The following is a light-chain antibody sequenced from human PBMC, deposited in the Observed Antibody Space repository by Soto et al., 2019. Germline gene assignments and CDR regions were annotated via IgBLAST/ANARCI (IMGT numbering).Light chain of an antibody. V-gene: IGKV3-20*01. CDR1: QSVSSSY. J-gene: IGKJ1*01. CDR2: GAS. CDR3: QQYGSSLRT. Sequence: EMVLTQSPGTLSLYKGERATLSCRASQSVSSSYLAWYQQKPGQAPRLLIYGASSRATGIPDRFSGSGSGTDFTLTISRLEPEDFAVYYCQQYGSSLRTFCHVTKVDIK.